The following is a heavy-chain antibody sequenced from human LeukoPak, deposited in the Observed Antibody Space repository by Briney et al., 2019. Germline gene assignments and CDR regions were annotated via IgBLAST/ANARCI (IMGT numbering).Heavy chain of an antibody. Sequence: ASVKVSCKASGYTFTSYYMHWVRQAPGQGLEWMGIINPSGGSTSYAQKFQGRVTMTRDTSTSTVYMELSSLRSEDTAVYYCATVAPPTAAAGTPGYYYGMDVWGQGTTVTVSS. J-gene: IGHJ6*02. CDR1: GYTFTSYY. V-gene: IGHV1-46*01. CDR3: ATVAPPTAAAGTPGYYYGMDV. CDR2: INPSGGST. D-gene: IGHD6-13*01.